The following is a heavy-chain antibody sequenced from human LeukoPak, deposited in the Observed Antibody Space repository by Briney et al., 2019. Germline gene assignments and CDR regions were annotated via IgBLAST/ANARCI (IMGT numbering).Heavy chain of an antibody. CDR1: GGSISSGSYY. D-gene: IGHD6-19*01. V-gene: IGHV4-61*02. Sequence: SQTLSLTCTVPGGSISSGSYYWSWIRQPAGKGLEWIGRIYTSGSTNYNPSLKSRVTISVDTSKNQFSLKLSSVTAADTAVYYCALAVAGRHETGDDAFDIWGQGTMVTVSS. J-gene: IGHJ3*02. CDR3: ALAVAGRHETGDDAFDI. CDR2: IYTSGST.